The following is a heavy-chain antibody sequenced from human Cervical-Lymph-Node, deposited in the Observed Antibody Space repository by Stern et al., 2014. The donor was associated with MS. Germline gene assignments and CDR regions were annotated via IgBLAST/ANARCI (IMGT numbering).Heavy chain of an antibody. D-gene: IGHD3-9*01. J-gene: IGHJ4*02. V-gene: IGHV4-31*03. CDR3: ARALNDYDILTGFSH. CDR1: GGSISSGGFY. CDR2: MYYSGRT. Sequence: QLQLQESGPGLVKPSQTLSLTCTVSGGSISSGGFYWSWIRQHPGKSLEWIGNMYYSGRTYHNPSLKSRVTISVDTSKNQFSLKLSSVTAADTAVYYCARALNDYDILTGFSHWGQGTLVTVSS.